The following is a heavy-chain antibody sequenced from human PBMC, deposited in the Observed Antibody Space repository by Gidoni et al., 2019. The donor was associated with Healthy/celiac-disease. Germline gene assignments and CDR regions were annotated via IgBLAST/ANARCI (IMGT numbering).Heavy chain of an antibody. V-gene: IGHV3-7*03. Sequence: EVQLVASGGGLVQPGGSLRLSCQASGFTFSSYWMSGVRQAPGKGLEWVANLKQDGSEKYYVDSVKGRFTISRDNAKNSLYLQMNSLRAEDTAVYYCARDRGPYYYYGMDVWGQGTTVTVSS. CDR2: LKQDGSEK. D-gene: IGHD3-16*01. CDR1: GFTFSSYW. CDR3: ARDRGPYYYYGMDV. J-gene: IGHJ6*02.